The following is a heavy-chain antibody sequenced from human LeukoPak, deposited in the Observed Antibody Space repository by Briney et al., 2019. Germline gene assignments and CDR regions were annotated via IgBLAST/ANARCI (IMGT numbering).Heavy chain of an antibody. CDR3: ARAPHYYDSSGYYYGPLHNWFDP. D-gene: IGHD3-22*01. J-gene: IGHJ5*02. Sequence: ASVKVSCKASGYTFTSYGISWVRQATGQGLEWMGWMNPNSGNTGYAQKFQGRVTMTRNTSISTAYMELSSLRSEDTAVYYCARAPHYYDSSGYYYGPLHNWFDPWGQGTLVTVSS. V-gene: IGHV1-8*02. CDR2: MNPNSGNT. CDR1: GYTFTSYG.